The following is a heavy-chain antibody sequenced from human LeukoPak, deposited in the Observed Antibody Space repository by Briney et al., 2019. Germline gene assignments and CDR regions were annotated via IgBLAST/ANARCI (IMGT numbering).Heavy chain of an antibody. CDR2: ISWDSGSI. CDR3: AKDMGRYYYGSGSRLQNYYYYGMDV. Sequence: GGSLRLSCAASGFTFDDYAMHWVRQAPGKGLEWVSGISWDSGSIGYADSVKGRFTISRDNAKNSLYLQMNSLRAEDTALYYCAKDMGRYYYGSGSRLQNYYYYGMDVWGQGTTVTVSS. V-gene: IGHV3-9*01. CDR1: GFTFDDYA. J-gene: IGHJ6*02. D-gene: IGHD3-10*01.